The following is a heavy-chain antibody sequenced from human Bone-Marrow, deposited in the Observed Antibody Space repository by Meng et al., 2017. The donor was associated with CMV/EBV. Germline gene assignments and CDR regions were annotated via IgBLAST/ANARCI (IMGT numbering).Heavy chain of an antibody. D-gene: IGHD3-16*02. CDR1: GYTFTGQY. J-gene: IGHJ4*02. CDR2: INPKSGGT. V-gene: IGHV1-2*02. CDR3: ARAPRYDYVWGSYRYTGGFDY. Sequence: ASVKVSCKASGYTFTGQYIHWVRQAPGQGLEWMGWINPKSGGTKYAQKFQGRVTMTRDTSISTAYMELSRLRSEDTAVYYCARAPRYDYVWGSYRYTGGFDYWGQGTLVTVSS.